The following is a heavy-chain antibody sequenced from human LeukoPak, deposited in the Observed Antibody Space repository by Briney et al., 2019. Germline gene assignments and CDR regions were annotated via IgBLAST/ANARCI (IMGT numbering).Heavy chain of an antibody. V-gene: IGHV4-34*01. D-gene: IGHD6-13*01. CDR3: ARDRDTISAATGAVGFDP. Sequence: SETLSLTCAVYGGSFSGYYWSWIRQPPGKGLEWIGEINHSGSTNYNPSLKSRVTISVDTSKNQFSLKLRSVTAADTAVYYCARDRDTISAATGAVGFDPWGQGTLVIVSS. J-gene: IGHJ5*02. CDR2: INHSGST. CDR1: GGSFSGYY.